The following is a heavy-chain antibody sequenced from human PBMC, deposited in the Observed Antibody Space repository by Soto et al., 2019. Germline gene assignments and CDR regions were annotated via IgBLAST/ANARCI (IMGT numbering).Heavy chain of an antibody. CDR2: IVPIVDTS. CDR3: VRVVAIPGYPDN. J-gene: IGHJ4*02. V-gene: IGHV1-69*12. D-gene: IGHD5-12*01. CDR1: GGTFSGYA. Sequence: QVQLEQSGAEVRQAASSVKVSCKTSGGTFSGYAISWVREAPGQGLEWMGGIVPIVDTSTYAQKFQGRVTITADESTSTVYMELSSLRSDDTAVYYCVRVVAIPGYPDNWGQGTLVTVSS.